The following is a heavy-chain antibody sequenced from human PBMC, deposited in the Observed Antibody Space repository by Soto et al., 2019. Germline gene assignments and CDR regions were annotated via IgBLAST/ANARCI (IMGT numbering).Heavy chain of an antibody. CDR3: ARVVRGVISYYGMDV. CDR2: IYSGGST. D-gene: IGHD3-10*01. Sequence: GGSLRLSCAASGFTVSSNYMSWVRQAPGKGLEWVSVIYSGGSTYYADSVEGRFTISRDNSKNTLYLQMNSLRAEDTAVYYCARVVRGVISYYGMDVWGQGTTVTAP. J-gene: IGHJ6*02. V-gene: IGHV3-53*01. CDR1: GFTVSSNY.